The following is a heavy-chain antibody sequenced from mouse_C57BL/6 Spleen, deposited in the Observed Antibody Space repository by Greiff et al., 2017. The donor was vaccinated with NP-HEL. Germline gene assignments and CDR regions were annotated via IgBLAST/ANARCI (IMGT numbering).Heavy chain of an antibody. CDR2: IYPRDGST. D-gene: IGHD2-4*01. J-gene: IGHJ4*01. Sequence: QVTLKESGPELVKPGASVKLSCKASGYTFTSYDINWVKQRPGQGLEWIGWIYPRDGSTKYNEKFKGKATLTVDTSSSTAYMELHSLTSEDSAVYFCARRYYDYSYAMDYWGQGTSVTVSS. V-gene: IGHV1-85*01. CDR1: GYTFTSYD. CDR3: ARRYYDYSYAMDY.